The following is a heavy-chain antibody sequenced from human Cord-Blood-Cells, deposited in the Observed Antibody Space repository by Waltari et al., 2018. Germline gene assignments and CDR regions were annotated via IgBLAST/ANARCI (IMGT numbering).Heavy chain of an antibody. CDR2: IYYSGST. D-gene: IGHD2-2*01. V-gene: IGHV4-39*01. Sequence: QLQLQESGPGLVKPSETLSLTCTVSGGSISSSSYYWGWIRQPPGQGLEWIGSIYYSGSTYYNPSLKSRVTISVDTSKNQFSLKLSSVTAADTAVYYCARRCSSTSCYFRVDYWGQGTLVTVSS. J-gene: IGHJ4*02. CDR3: ARRCSSTSCYFRVDY. CDR1: GGSISSSSYY.